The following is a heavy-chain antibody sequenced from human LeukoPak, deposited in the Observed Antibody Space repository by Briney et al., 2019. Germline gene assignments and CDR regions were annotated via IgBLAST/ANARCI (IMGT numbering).Heavy chain of an antibody. CDR3: AGGVYPLHFDY. V-gene: IGHV4-4*07. J-gene: IGHJ4*02. CDR1: GGSISSYY. D-gene: IGHD6-13*01. Sequence: SETLSLTCTVSGGSISSYYWSWVRQPAGKGLEWIGRIYTSGSTTYNPSLKSRVTMSVDTSKTQFSLKLSSVPAADTAVYYCAGGVYPLHFDYWGQGTLVTVSS. CDR2: IYTSGST.